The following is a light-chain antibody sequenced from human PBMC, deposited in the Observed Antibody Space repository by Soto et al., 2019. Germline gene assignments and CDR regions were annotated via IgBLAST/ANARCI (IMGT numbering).Light chain of an antibody. J-gene: IGLJ1*01. V-gene: IGLV2-23*03. Sequence: QSALTQPASVSGSPGQSITISCTGTSSDVGSYNLVSWYQQHPGKAPKLMIYEGSKRPSGVSNRFPGSKSGNTASLTFSGVQAEDEADYYCCSYAGSSTFANVFGTGTKLTVL. CDR2: EGS. CDR3: CSYAGSSTFANV. CDR1: SSDVGSYNL.